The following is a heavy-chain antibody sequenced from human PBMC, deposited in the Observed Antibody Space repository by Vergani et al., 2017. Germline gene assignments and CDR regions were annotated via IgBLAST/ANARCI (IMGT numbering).Heavy chain of an antibody. D-gene: IGHD4/OR15-4a*01. Sequence: QVQLQESGPGLVKPSQTLSLTCTVSGGSITRGGHYWSWIRQHPGKGLDWIGYIYYSGNTYYNPALKSRVSISVDTSKNRFSLNLYSVTAADTAVYYCARWINYGEYGEWDAFDIWGQGTMVTVSS. CDR3: ARWINYGEYGEWDAFDI. J-gene: IGHJ3*02. CDR1: GGSITRGGHY. CDR2: IYYSGNT. V-gene: IGHV4-31*03.